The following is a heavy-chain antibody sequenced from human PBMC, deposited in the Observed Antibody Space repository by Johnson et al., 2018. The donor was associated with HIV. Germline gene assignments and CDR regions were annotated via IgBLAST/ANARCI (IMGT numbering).Heavy chain of an antibody. CDR1: GFTFSSYA. CDR2: ITYDGRNK. J-gene: IGHJ3*02. V-gene: IGHV3-30*04. CDR3: AKVGRIVVAIGNDAFDI. D-gene: IGHD2-21*01. Sequence: QVQLVESGGGVVQPGRSLRLSCAASGFTFSSYAMHWVRQAPGKGLEWVAVITYDGRNKYYADSVKGRFTISRDNSKNTVFLQMDSLRGEDTADYYCAKVGRIVVAIGNDAFDIWGQGTMVTVSS.